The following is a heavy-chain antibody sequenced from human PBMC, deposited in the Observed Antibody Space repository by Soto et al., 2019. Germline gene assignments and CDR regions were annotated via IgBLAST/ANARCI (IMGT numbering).Heavy chain of an antibody. CDR1: GGSISSYYW. CDR2: IYWDDDM. CDR3: AHSLKEAVAGDY. J-gene: IGHJ4*02. D-gene: IGHD6-19*01. V-gene: IGHV2-5*08. Sequence: TLSLTCTVSGGSISSYYWSWIRQPPGKALEWLALIYWDDDMRYSPSLKSRLTITKDTSKNQVVLTMTNMDPLDTATYYCAHSLKEAVAGDYWGQGTLVTVSS.